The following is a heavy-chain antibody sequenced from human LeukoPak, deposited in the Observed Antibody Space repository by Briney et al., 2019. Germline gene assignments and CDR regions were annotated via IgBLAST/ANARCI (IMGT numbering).Heavy chain of an antibody. J-gene: IGHJ4*02. CDR3: ARYCSGVSCYSGYDY. Sequence: GGSLRLSCAASGFTFSTYAMHWVRQTPGKGLEYVSAISTNGGGTYYANSVKGRFTISRDNSKNTLYLQMGSLRAEDMAVYYCARYCSGVSCYSGYDYWGQGTLVTVSP. CDR1: GFTFSTYA. V-gene: IGHV3-64*01. CDR2: ISTNGGGT. D-gene: IGHD2-15*01.